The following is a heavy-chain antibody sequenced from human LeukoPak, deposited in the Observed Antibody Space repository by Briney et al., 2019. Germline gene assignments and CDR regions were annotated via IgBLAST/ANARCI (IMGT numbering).Heavy chain of an antibody. Sequence: SETLSLTCAVYGGSFSGYYWSWIRQPPGKGLEWIGEINYSGSTNYNPSLKSRVTISVDTSKNQFSLNLSSVTAADTAVNSGARGPPGKVVSVYTWEPGDSWGQGPL. CDR2: INYSGST. D-gene: IGHD3-22*01. J-gene: IGHJ5*01. V-gene: IGHV4-34*01. CDR3: ARGPPGKVVSVYTWEPGDS. CDR1: GGSFSGYY.